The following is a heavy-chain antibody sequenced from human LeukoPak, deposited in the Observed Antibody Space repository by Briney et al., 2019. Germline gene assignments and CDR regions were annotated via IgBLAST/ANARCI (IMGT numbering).Heavy chain of an antibody. CDR2: ISAYNGNT. CDR1: GYTFTSYG. V-gene: IGHV1-18*01. CDR3: ARGSPTSAKKYCSSTSCYVWGAFDI. Sequence: ASVKVSCKASGYTFTSYGISWVRQAPGQGLEWMGWISAYNGNTNYAQKLQGRVTMTTDTSTSTAYMELRSLRSDDTAVYYCARGSPTSAKKYCSSTSCYVWGAFDIWGQGTMVTVSS. D-gene: IGHD2-2*01. J-gene: IGHJ3*02.